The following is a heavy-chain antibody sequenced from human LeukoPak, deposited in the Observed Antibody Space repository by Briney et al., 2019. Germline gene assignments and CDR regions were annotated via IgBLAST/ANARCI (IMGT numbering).Heavy chain of an antibody. CDR1: GFTFISNA. CDR2: ISGIGGST. Sequence: GSLRLSCAASGFTFISNAMSCFRQAPGKGLEWVASISGIGGSTYYEDYVKGRFTISRDNYTNTLYLQLNSLIAVDTAASYCARGTSPIAVAGYFYYWGKGTLVTVSS. V-gene: IGHV3-23*01. D-gene: IGHD6-19*01. J-gene: IGHJ4*02. CDR3: ARGTSPIAVAGYFYY.